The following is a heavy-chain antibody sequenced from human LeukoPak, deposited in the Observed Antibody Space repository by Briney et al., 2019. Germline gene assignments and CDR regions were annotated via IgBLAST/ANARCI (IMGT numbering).Heavy chain of an antibody. Sequence: GGSLRLSCAASGFTFSSYAMSWVRQAPGKGLEWVSAISGSGGSTYYADSVRGRFTISRDNSKNTLYLQMNSLRAEDTAVYYCAKDQLARYFDWSSDYWGQGTLVTVSS. CDR2: ISGSGGST. D-gene: IGHD3-9*01. J-gene: IGHJ4*02. V-gene: IGHV3-23*01. CDR3: AKDQLARYFDWSSDY. CDR1: GFTFSSYA.